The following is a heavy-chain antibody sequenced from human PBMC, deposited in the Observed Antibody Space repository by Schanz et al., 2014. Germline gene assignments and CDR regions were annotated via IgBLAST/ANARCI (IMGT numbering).Heavy chain of an antibody. CDR2: INPDGSGK. CDR3: ARGSQWLVMGMTNYFDY. J-gene: IGHJ4*02. Sequence: EVRLVESGGGLVEPGGSLRLSCSGSGFTFSEVYMSWVRQAPGKGLESVAKINPDGSGKYYVVSVEGRFTISRDNAKNSLYLQMNSLRAEDTAVYYCARGSQWLVMGMTNYFDYWGQGSLVTVSS. D-gene: IGHD6-19*01. V-gene: IGHV3-7*04. CDR1: GFTFSEVY.